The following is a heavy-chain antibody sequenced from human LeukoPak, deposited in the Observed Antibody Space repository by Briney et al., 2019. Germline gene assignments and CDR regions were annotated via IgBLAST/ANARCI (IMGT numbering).Heavy chain of an antibody. D-gene: IGHD3-22*01. J-gene: IGHJ5*02. CDR2: ISYDGSNK. V-gene: IGHV3-30*18. CDR3: AKDLEYYDSSGYLS. CDR1: GFTFSSYG. Sequence: AGGSLRLSCAASGFTFSSYGMHWVRQAPGKGLEWVAVISYDGSNKYYADSVKGRFTISRDNSKNTLYLQMNSLRAEDTAVYYCAKDLEYYDSSGYLSWGQGTLVTVSS.